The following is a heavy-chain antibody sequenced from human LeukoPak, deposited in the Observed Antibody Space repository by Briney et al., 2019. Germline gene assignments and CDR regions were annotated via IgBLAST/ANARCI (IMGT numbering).Heavy chain of an antibody. D-gene: IGHD5-18*01. Sequence: GGSLRLSCAASGFTLSSYAMSWVRQAPGKGLEWVSAISDTGNTYHADSVKGRFTISRDSSKNTLFLQTNRLRPEDAAVYYCAKAPVTTCRVAFGYPFDYWGLGTLVTVSS. CDR3: AKAPVTTCRVAFGYPFDY. J-gene: IGHJ4*02. CDR1: GFTLSSYA. CDR2: ISDTGNT. V-gene: IGHV3-23*01.